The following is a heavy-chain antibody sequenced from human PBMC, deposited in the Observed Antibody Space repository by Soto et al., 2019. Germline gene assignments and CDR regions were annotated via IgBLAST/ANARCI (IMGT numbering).Heavy chain of an antibody. Sequence: EVQLVESGGGLVQPGGSLRLSCAASGFTFSSYWMHWVRQAPGKGLVWVSRINSDGSSTSYADCVKGRFTISRDNAKNTLYLQMNSLRAEDTAVYYCARDGEYCSSTSCFSPPLLDYWGQGTLVTVSS. V-gene: IGHV3-74*01. D-gene: IGHD2-2*01. J-gene: IGHJ4*02. CDR3: ARDGEYCSSTSCFSPPLLDY. CDR1: GFTFSSYW. CDR2: INSDGSST.